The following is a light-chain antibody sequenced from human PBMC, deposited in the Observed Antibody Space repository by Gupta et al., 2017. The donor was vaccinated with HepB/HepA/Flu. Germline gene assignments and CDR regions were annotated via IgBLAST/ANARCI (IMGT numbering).Light chain of an antibody. CDR1: QSISTY. J-gene: IGKJ2*01. Sequence: DIQMTQSPSSLSASVGDRVTISCRASQSISTYLNWYQQKPGKAPKLLVYAASSLQSGVPSRFSGSRSGTDFNLTISSLQPEDFATYYCQHSYSVPYTFGQGTKLEIK. V-gene: IGKV1-39*01. CDR2: AAS. CDR3: QHSYSVPYT.